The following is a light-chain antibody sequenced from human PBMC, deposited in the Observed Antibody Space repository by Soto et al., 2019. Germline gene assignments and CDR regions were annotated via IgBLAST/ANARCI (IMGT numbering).Light chain of an antibody. J-gene: IGKJ5*01. Sequence: DIQLAQFPSTLSASVGYRFNITCRASQSISSWLAWYKQKPGRAPKLLIYDASNLEAGVPSRLRGSGSGTDFTFTISSMKPEDTATYYCQQYEGIRTFGHGTRLEIK. CDR2: DAS. CDR3: QQYEGIRT. CDR1: QSISSW. V-gene: IGKV1-5*01.